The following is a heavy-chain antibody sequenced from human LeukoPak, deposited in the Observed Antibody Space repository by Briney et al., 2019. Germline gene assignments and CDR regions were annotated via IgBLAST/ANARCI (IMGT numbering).Heavy chain of an antibody. D-gene: IGHD2/OR15-2a*01. CDR1: GFTFGNYV. J-gene: IGHJ4*02. V-gene: IGHV3-23*01. CDR3: AGGSVKPQVHRPAY. CDR2: ITVSGVST. Sequence: GGSLRLSCAASGFTFGNYVMSRVRQAPGKGLEWVSAITVSGVSTYYADSVKGRFTISRDNSKTTLYLQMNSLRAEDTAVYYCAGGSVKPQVHRPAYWGQGTLVTVSS.